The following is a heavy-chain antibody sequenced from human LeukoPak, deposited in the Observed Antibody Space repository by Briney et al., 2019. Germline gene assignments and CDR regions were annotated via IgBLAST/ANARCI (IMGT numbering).Heavy chain of an antibody. CDR1: GGSVSSGSYY. J-gene: IGHJ4*02. V-gene: IGHV4-61*01. CDR2: IYYSGST. D-gene: IGHD3-10*01. CDR3: ARGGSYYYGSGSYSRSLFDY. Sequence: SETLSLTCTVPGGSVSSGSYYWSWIRQPPGKGLEWIGYIYYSGSTNYNPSLKSRVTISVDTSKNQFSLKLSSVTAADTAVYYCARGGSYYYGSGSYSRSLFDYWGQGTLVTVSS.